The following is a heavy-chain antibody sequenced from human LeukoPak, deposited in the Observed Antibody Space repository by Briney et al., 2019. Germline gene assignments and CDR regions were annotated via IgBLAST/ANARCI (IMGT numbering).Heavy chain of an antibody. D-gene: IGHD2-2*02. CDR1: GGSFSGYY. Sequence: SETPSLTCAVYGGSFSGYYWSWIRQPPGKGLEWIGEINHSGSTNYNPSLKSRVTISVDTSKNQFSLKLSSVTAADTAVYYCARGFGYCSSTSCYSYYYYYYGMDVWGQGTTVTVSS. V-gene: IGHV4-34*01. J-gene: IGHJ6*02. CDR2: INHSGST. CDR3: ARGFGYCSSTSCYSYYYYYYGMDV.